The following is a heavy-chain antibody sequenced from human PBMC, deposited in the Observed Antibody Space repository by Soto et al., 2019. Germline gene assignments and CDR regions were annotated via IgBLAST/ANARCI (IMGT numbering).Heavy chain of an antibody. D-gene: IGHD3-22*01. V-gene: IGHV4-39*01. CDR2: IYYSGST. Sequence: PSETLSLTCTVSGGSITSGSYYWGWIRQPPGKGLEWIGSIYYSGSTYYNPSLKSRVTISVDTSKNQFSLRLTSVTAADTAVYYCARLGAYYHYIDTWGPGTLLTVSS. CDR3: ARLGAYYHYIDT. J-gene: IGHJ5*01. CDR1: GGSITSGSYY.